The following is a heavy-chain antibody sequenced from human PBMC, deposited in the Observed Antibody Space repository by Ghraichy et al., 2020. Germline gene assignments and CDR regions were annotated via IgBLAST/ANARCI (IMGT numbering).Heavy chain of an antibody. Sequence: SETLSLTCTVSGGSISSSSYYWGWIRQPPGKGLEWIGSIYYSGSTYYNPSLKSRVTISVDTSKNQFSLKLSSVTAADTAVYYCASFNWGSVLPSWGQGTLVTVSS. J-gene: IGHJ4*02. CDR2: IYYSGST. V-gene: IGHV4-39*01. D-gene: IGHD7-27*01. CDR3: ASFNWGSVLPS. CDR1: GGSISSSSYY.